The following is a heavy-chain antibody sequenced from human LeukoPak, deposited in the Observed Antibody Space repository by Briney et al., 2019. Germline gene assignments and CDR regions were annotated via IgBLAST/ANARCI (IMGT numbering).Heavy chain of an antibody. D-gene: IGHD5-24*01. V-gene: IGHV3-21*01. CDR3: ARDKGIRWLQSREAPFDY. CDR1: GFIFSSYS. CDR2: ISSSSSYI. Sequence: PGGSLRLSCAASGFIFSSYSMNWVRQAPGKGLEWVSSISSSSSYIYYADSVKGRFTISRDNAKNSLYLQMNSLRAEDTAVYYCARDKGIRWLQSREAPFDYWGQGTLVTVSS. J-gene: IGHJ4*02.